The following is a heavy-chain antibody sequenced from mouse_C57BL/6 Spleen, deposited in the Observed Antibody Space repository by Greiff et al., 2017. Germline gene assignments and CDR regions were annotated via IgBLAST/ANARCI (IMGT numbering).Heavy chain of an antibody. J-gene: IGHJ2*01. Sequence: QVQLKQSGPELVKPGASVKISCKASGYAFSSSWMNWVKQRPGQGLAWIGRLYPGDGDTYYNGKFKGKATLTADKSSSTAYMQLSSLTSEDSAVYFCARCDYYGRTYYFDYWGQGTTLTVSS. D-gene: IGHD1-1*01. CDR2: LYPGDGDT. CDR1: GYAFSSSW. V-gene: IGHV1-82*01. CDR3: ARCDYYGRTYYFDY.